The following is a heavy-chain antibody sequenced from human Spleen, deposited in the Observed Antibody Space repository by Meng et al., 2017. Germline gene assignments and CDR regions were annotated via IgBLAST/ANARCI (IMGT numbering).Heavy chain of an antibody. Sequence: QVHLQESGPGLVKPSQTLSLTCTVSSGSINSGDYYWSWIRQHPGKGLEWIGYIYYSGSTYYNPSLKSLVTISVDPSKNQFSLMVSSVTAADTAVYYCASSGWYRGPNYFDYWGQGTLVTVSS. CDR1: SGSINSGDYY. CDR3: ASSGWYRGPNYFDY. V-gene: IGHV4-31*01. CDR2: IYYSGST. D-gene: IGHD6-19*01. J-gene: IGHJ4*01.